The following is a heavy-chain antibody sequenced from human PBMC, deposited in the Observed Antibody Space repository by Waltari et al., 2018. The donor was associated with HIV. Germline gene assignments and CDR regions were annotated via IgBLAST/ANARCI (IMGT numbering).Heavy chain of an antibody. CDR3: ARARERGYYYDSSGYYFFDY. CDR2: IYHSGST. CDR1: GYSISSGYY. V-gene: IGHV4-38-2*02. J-gene: IGHJ4*02. D-gene: IGHD3-22*01. Sequence: QVQLQESGPGLVKPSETLSLTCTVSGYSISSGYYWGWIRQPPGKGREWIGSIYHSGSTYYNPSLKSRVTISVDTSKNQFSLKLSSVTAADTAVYYCARARERGYYYDSSGYYFFDYWGQGTLVTVSS.